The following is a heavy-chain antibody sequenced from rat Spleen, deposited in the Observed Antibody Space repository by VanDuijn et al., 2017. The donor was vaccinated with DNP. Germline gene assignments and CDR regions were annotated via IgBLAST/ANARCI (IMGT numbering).Heavy chain of an antibody. V-gene: IGHV2-30*01. CDR3: ARDGQWDFLDY. J-gene: IGHJ2*01. D-gene: IGHD1-1*01. CDR1: GFSLTGYS. CDR2: IWHAGTT. Sequence: QVQLTESGPGLVQPSETLSLTCTVSGFSLTGYSVYWVRQPSGKGLEWMGVIWHAGTTEYSSALKSRLSISRDTSKSQVFLKMNSLRTEDTATYYCARDGQWDFLDYWGQGVMVTVSS.